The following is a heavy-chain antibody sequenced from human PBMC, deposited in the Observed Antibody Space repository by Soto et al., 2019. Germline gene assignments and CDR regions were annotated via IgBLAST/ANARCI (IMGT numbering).Heavy chain of an antibody. CDR1: GGTFSSYA. D-gene: IGHD3-16*01. Sequence: ASVKVSCKASGGTFSSYAISWVRQAPGQGLEWMGGIIPIFGTANYAQKFQGRVTTTADESTSTAYMELSSLRSEDTAVYYCARDKGLRFDYWGQGTLVTVSS. J-gene: IGHJ4*02. CDR2: IIPIFGTA. V-gene: IGHV1-69*13. CDR3: ARDKGLRFDY.